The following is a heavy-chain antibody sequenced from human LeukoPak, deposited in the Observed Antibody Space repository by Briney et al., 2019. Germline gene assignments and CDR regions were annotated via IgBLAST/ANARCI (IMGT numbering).Heavy chain of an antibody. V-gene: IGHV3-66*02. CDR3: AGSDDYGDYLVDAFDI. Sequence: GGSLRLSCAASGFTVSSNYMSWVRQAPGKGLEWVSVIYSGGSTYYADSVKGRFTISRDNSKNTLYLQMNSLRAEDTAVYYCAGSDDYGDYLVDAFDIWGQGTMVTVSS. CDR1: GFTVSSNY. J-gene: IGHJ3*02. D-gene: IGHD4-17*01. CDR2: IYSGGST.